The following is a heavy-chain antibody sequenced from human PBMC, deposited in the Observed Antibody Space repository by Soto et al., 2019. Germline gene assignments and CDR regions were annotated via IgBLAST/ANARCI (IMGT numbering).Heavy chain of an antibody. CDR3: AHRVTYSTNSSVGWFDP. J-gene: IGHJ5*02. Sequence: QITLKESGPALMEPTQTLTLTCSFSGLSLSTPGVGVGWLRQAPGKALECLAIIYWDNDKRYNPSLKTRLTITKDTSKNLVVLTMTYMEPVDTAIYYCAHRVTYSTNSSVGWFDPWGQGTLVTVS. D-gene: IGHD4-4*01. CDR1: GLSLSTPGVG. V-gene: IGHV2-5*02. CDR2: IYWDNDK.